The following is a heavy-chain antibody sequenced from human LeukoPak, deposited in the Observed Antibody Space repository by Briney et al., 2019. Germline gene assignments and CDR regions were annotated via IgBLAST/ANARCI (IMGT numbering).Heavy chain of an antibody. CDR3: AKDPSGNSYFDY. D-gene: IGHD1/OR15-1a*01. Sequence: GGSLRLSCAASGFTFSSYAMHWVRQAPGKGLGWVAFIRYDGSNKYYADSVKGRFTISRDNSKNTLYLQMNSLRAEDTAVYYCAKDPSGNSYFDYWGQGTLVTVSS. J-gene: IGHJ4*02. CDR1: GFTFSSYA. CDR2: IRYDGSNK. V-gene: IGHV3-30*02.